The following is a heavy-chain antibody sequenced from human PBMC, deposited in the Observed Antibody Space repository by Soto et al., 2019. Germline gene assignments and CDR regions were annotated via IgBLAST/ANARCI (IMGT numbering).Heavy chain of an antibody. CDR2: INNSGTT. D-gene: IGHD6-13*01. Sequence: QVQLRQWGAGLLKPSETLSLTCGVYGGSLSGYHWSWIRQPPGKGLELIGEINNSGTTNYNPALKSRVTISVDTPKNQFSLKLSSVAAADTAVYYCARGVKWHSSNWYIERWGQGTLVTVSS. CDR1: GGSLSGYH. CDR3: ARGVKWHSSNWYIER. J-gene: IGHJ4*02. V-gene: IGHV4-34*01.